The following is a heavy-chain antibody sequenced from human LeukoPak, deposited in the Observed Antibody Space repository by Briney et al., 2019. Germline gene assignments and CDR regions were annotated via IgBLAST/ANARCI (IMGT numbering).Heavy chain of an antibody. CDR3: ARDRCSGGACYSVGWFDP. D-gene: IGHD2-21*02. V-gene: IGHV3-11*01. J-gene: IGHJ5*02. Sequence: PGGSLRLSCAASGFTFSGYFMSWIRQAPGKGLEWVAYISHSGASTYYADSLKGRFTISRDNDNNSMYLQMNSLRAEDTAMYFCARDRCSGGACYSVGWFDPWGQGTQVIVSS. CDR1: GFTFSGYF. CDR2: ISHSGAST.